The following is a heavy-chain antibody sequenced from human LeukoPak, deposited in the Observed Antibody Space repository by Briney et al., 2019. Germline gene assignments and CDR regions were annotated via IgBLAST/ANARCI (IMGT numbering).Heavy chain of an antibody. J-gene: IGHJ6*02. CDR3: ARDMSEWPVKNGMDV. CDR2: IWYDGSNK. Sequence: GGSLRLSCAASGFTFSSYAMSWVRQAPGKGLEWVAVIWYDGSNKYYADSVKGRFTISRDNSKNTLYLQMNSLRAEDTAVYYCARDMSEWPVKNGMDVWGQGTTVTVSS. CDR1: GFTFSSYA. D-gene: IGHD6-19*01. V-gene: IGHV3-33*08.